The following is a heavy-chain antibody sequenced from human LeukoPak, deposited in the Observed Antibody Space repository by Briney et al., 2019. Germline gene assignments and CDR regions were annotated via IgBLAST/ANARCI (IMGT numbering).Heavy chain of an antibody. Sequence: GASVKVSCKASGGTFSSYAISWVRQAPGQGLDWMGGIIPIFGTANYAQKFQGRVTITTDESTSTAYMELSSLRSEDTAVYYCARSYSSSSEFDPWGQGTLVTVSS. CDR1: GGTFSSYA. D-gene: IGHD6-6*01. CDR3: ARSYSSSSEFDP. V-gene: IGHV1-69*05. J-gene: IGHJ5*02. CDR2: IIPIFGTA.